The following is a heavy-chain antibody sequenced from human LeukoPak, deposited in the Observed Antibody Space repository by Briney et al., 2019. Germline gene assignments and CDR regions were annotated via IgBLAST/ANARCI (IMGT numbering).Heavy chain of an antibody. CDR1: GGSFSGYY. J-gene: IGHJ5*02. CDR3: ARVGGWYGYSYGYHGWFDP. D-gene: IGHD5-18*01. Sequence: SETLSLTCAVYGGSFSGYYWSWIRQPPGKGLEWIGEINHSGSTNYNPSLKSRVTISVDTSKNQFSLKLSSVTAADTAVYYCARVGGWYGYSYGYHGWFDPWGQGTLVTVSS. V-gene: IGHV4-34*01. CDR2: INHSGST.